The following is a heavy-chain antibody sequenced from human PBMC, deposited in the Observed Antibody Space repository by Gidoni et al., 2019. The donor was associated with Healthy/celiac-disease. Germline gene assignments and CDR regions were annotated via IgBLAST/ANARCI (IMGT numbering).Heavy chain of an antibody. CDR1: GFTFRSYA. Sequence: EVQLLESGGGLVQPGGSLRLSCAASGFTFRSYAMGWGRQAPGKGLEWVSAMSGSGGSTYYADSVKGRFTIARDNSKNTVYLQMNSLRDEDTAGYYCAKDRGDRITMIVVVIMDYWGQGTLVTVSS. V-gene: IGHV3-23*01. CDR3: AKDRGDRITMIVVVIMDY. D-gene: IGHD3-22*01. J-gene: IGHJ4*02. CDR2: MSGSGGST.